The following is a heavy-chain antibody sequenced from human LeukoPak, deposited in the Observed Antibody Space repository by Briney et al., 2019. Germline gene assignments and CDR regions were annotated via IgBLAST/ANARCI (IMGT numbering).Heavy chain of an antibody. J-gene: IGHJ6*03. CDR1: GGSFSGYY. V-gene: IGHV4-34*01. D-gene: IGHD3-10*01. CDR3: ARGKLPLSPGYYYYYMDV. CDR2: INHSGST. Sequence: SETLSLTCAVYGGSFSGYYWSWIRQPPGKGLEWIGEINHSGSTNYNPSLKSRVTISVDTSKNQFSLKLSSVTAADTAVYYCARGKLPLSPGYYYYYMDVWGKGTTVTVSS.